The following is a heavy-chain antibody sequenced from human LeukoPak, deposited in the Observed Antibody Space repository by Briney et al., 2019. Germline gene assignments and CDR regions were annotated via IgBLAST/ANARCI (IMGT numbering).Heavy chain of an antibody. J-gene: IGHJ4*02. Sequence: GGSLRLSCAASGFTFSSYSMNWVRQAPGKGLEWVSYISSSGSAIYYADSVKGRFTISRDNAKNSLYLQMNSLRAEDTAVYYCARVPTRGDYRLDYWGQGTLVTVSS. CDR1: GFTFSSYS. CDR3: ARVPTRGDYRLDY. CDR2: ISSSGSAI. V-gene: IGHV3-48*04. D-gene: IGHD4-17*01.